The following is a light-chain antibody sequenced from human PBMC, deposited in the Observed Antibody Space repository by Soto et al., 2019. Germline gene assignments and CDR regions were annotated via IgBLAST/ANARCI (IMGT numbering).Light chain of an antibody. CDR3: SSYTSSSTLVV. CDR2: EVS. CDR1: SSDVGAYDC. J-gene: IGLJ2*01. Sequence: QSALTQPASVSGSPGQSITISCTGTSSDVGAYDCVSWYQQHPGKAPKLMLYEVSNRPSGVSIRFSGSKSGNTASLTISGLQAEDEADYYCSSYTSSSTLVVFGGGTKLTVL. V-gene: IGLV2-14*01.